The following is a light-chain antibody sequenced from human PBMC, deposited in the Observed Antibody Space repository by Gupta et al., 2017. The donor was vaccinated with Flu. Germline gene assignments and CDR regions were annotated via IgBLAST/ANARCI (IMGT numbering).Light chain of an antibody. CDR2: DNY. Sequence: STNIGSNFVSWYQHLPGTAPKLLIYDNYKRPSGIPDRFSGSKSGTSATLAITGVQTGDEADYYCGTWDRLIPGWVFGGGTKLTVL. CDR3: GTWDRLIPGWV. CDR1: STNIGSNF. V-gene: IGLV1-51*01. J-gene: IGLJ3*02.